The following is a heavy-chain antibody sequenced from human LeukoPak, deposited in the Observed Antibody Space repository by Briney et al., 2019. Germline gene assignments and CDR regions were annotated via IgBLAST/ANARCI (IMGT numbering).Heavy chain of an antibody. J-gene: IGHJ3*02. V-gene: IGHV1-46*03. CDR1: GYTFTSYY. Sequence: GASVKVSCKASGYTFTSYYMHWVRQAPGQGLEWMGIINPSGGSTSYAQKFQGRVTMTRDTSTSTVYMELSSLRSEDTAVYYCAGIVVTNDAFDIWGQGTMVTVSS. D-gene: IGHD5-12*01. CDR2: INPSGGST. CDR3: AGIVVTNDAFDI.